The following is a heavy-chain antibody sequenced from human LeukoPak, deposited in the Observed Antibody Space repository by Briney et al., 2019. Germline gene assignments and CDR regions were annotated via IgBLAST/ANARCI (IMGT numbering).Heavy chain of an antibody. Sequence: GGSLRLSCAASGFTFSSYEMNWVRQAPGKGLEWVSYISSSGSTIYYADSVKGRFTISRDNAKNSLCLQMNSLRAEDTAVYYCARLGDDYYDSSGYSLGGYFQHWGQGTLVTVSS. CDR3: ARLGDDYYDSSGYSLGGYFQH. V-gene: IGHV3-48*03. CDR1: GFTFSSYE. J-gene: IGHJ1*01. CDR2: ISSSGSTI. D-gene: IGHD3-22*01.